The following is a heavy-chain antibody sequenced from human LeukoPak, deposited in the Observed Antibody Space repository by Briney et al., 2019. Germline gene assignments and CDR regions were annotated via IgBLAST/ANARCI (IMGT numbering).Heavy chain of an antibody. CDR2: INHSGST. J-gene: IGHJ4*02. V-gene: IGHV4-34*01. Sequence: SETLSLTCAVYGGSFSGYYWSWIRQPPGKGLEWIGEINHSGSTNYNPSLKSRVTISVDTSKNQSSLKLSSVTAADTAVYYCAREGDMITFGGGFDYWGQGTLVTVSS. D-gene: IGHD3-16*01. CDR3: AREGDMITFGGGFDY. CDR1: GGSFSGYY.